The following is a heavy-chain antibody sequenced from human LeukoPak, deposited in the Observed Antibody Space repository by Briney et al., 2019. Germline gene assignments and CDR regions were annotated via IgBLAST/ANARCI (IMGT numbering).Heavy chain of an antibody. CDR3: ARRDGDY. CDR1: GFSFSDHW. V-gene: IGHV3-11*01. D-gene: IGHD5-24*01. Sequence: EGSLRLSCAASGFSFSDHWMSWIRQAPGKGLEWVSYISESSNTIYYADSVKGRFTISRDNAKKSLYLQMNSLRVEDTAVYYCARRDGDYWGQGTLVTVSS. CDR2: ISESSNTI. J-gene: IGHJ4*02.